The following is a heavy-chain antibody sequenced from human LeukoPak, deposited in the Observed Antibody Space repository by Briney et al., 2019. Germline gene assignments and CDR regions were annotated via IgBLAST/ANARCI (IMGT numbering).Heavy chain of an antibody. CDR1: GYTFTIYD. CDR3: ARGVSEGVDY. J-gene: IGHJ4*02. CDR2: MSPNSGNT. Sequence: ASVKVSCKASGYTFTIYDINWVRQATGQGLEWMGWMSPNSGNTDYAQKFQGRVIMTRDTSISTAYMELSSLTSEDTAVYYCARGVSEGVDYWGQGTLVTVSS. V-gene: IGHV1-8*01. D-gene: IGHD3-10*01.